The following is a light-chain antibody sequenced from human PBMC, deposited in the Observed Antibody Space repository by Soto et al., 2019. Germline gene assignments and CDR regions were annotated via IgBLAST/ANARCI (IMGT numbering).Light chain of an antibody. J-gene: IGLJ1*01. V-gene: IGLV2-11*01. CDR1: SSDVGGYNY. CDR2: DVS. Sequence: QSVLTQPRAVSWSPGQSVTISCTGTSSDVGGYNYVSWYQQHPGKAHKLMIYDVSKRPSGVPDRFSGCKSGNTASLTISGLQAEDEADYYCCSYAGSYTYVFGTGTTLTVL. CDR3: CSYAGSYTYV.